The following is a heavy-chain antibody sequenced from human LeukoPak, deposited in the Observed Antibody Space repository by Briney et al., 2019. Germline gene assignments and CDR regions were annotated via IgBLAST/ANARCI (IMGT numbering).Heavy chain of an antibody. CDR3: ARRRGGSSWFHAALDYYYYYYMDV. CDR1: GGSISSYY. CDR2: IYYSGST. D-gene: IGHD2-15*01. V-gene: IGHV4-59*08. Sequence: SETLSLTCTVSGGSISSYYWSWIRQPPGKGLEWIGYIYYSGSTYYNPSLKSRVTISVDTSKNQFSLKLSSVTAADTAVYYCARRRGGSSWFHAALDYYYYYYMDVWGKGTTVTVSS. J-gene: IGHJ6*03.